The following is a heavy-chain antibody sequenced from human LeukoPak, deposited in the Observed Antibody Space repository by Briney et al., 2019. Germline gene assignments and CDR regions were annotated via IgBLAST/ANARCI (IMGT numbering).Heavy chain of an antibody. CDR2: ISSSSTYI. V-gene: IGHV3-21*01. Sequence: GGSLRLSCAASGFTFNSYALSWVRQAPGKGLEWVSSISSSSTYIYYADSVKGRFTISRDNAKNSLYLQMNSLRAEDTAVYYCARGSSSFFDYWGQGTLVTVSS. J-gene: IGHJ4*02. CDR1: GFTFNSYA. CDR3: ARGSSSFFDY. D-gene: IGHD6-13*01.